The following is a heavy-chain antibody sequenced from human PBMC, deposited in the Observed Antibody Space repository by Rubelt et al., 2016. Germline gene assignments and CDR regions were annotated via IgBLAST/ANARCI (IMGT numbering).Heavy chain of an antibody. CDR3: ARGIDAGVDY. CDR1: GYTFGTYD. J-gene: IGHJ4*02. D-gene: IGHD2-15*01. Sequence: AEVKMPGASVKVSCKASGYTFGTYDINWVRQATGQGLEWMGWMRPIGGYIGYAQKFQGRVTMTRNTSISTAYMELSGLRPEDTAVYYCARGIDAGVDYWGQGTVLTVSS. CDR2: MRPIGGYI. V-gene: IGHV1-8*01.